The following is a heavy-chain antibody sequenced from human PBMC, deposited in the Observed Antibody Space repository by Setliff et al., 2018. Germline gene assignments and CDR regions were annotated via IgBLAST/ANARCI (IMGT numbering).Heavy chain of an antibody. J-gene: IGHJ4*02. CDR1: GYRLIEVS. CDR2: FDPEDEET. D-gene: IGHD5-18*01. CDR3: ARKGLDYSLHFDY. V-gene: IGHV1-24*01. Sequence: ASVKVSCKVSGYRLIEVSMHWVRQAPGKGLEWMGGFDPEDEETVYAQKFQGRVTMTTDTSTSTAYMELRSLRSDDTAVYYCARKGLDYSLHFDYWGQGTLVTVSS.